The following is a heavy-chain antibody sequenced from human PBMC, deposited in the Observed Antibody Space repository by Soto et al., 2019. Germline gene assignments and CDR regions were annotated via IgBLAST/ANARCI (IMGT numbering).Heavy chain of an antibody. V-gene: IGHV3-23*01. J-gene: IGHJ6*02. CDR2: ISGSGGST. CDR1: GFTFSSYA. D-gene: IGHD1-26*01. CDR3: AKVHPVGSYYYYGMDV. Sequence: GGSLRLSCAASGFTFSSYAVSWVRQAPGKGLEWVSAISGSGGSTYYADSVKGRFTISRDNSKNTLYLQMNSLRAEDTAVYYCAKVHPVGSYYYYGMDVWGQGTTVTVSS.